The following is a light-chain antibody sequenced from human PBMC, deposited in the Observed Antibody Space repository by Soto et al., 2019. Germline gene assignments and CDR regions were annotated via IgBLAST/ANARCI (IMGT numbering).Light chain of an antibody. V-gene: IGKV3-20*01. J-gene: IGKJ1*01. CDR2: DAS. CDR3: QQYGSSPGT. CDR1: QSVTNY. Sequence: EIVLTPSPATLSLSPGERATLSCRTSQSVTNYLAWYQLKPGQPPRLLIYDASNRATGIPDRFSGSGSGTDFTLTISRLEPEDFAVYYCQQYGSSPGTFGQGTKVDI.